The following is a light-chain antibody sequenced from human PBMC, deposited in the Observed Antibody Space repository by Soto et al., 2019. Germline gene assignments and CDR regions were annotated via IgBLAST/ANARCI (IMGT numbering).Light chain of an antibody. CDR2: DAS. Sequence: EIVLTQSPATVSLSPGERVTLSCRASQYVNIYLAWYQQKPGQAPRLLIYDASNRATGVPARFSGSGSGTEFTLTISGLQSEDFAVYYCQQYKSWPITFGQGTRLEIK. J-gene: IGKJ5*01. CDR1: QYVNIY. V-gene: IGKV3-11*01. CDR3: QQYKSWPIT.